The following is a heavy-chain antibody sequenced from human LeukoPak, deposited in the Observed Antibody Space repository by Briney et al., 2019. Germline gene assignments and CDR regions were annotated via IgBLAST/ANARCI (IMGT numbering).Heavy chain of an antibody. CDR2: LYFGGSA. V-gene: IGHV4-39*01. Sequence: SETLSLTCTVSGGSVSRKTYSWVWIRLPPGKGLEWIGSLYFGGSATYNPSLKSRVTISMDTSKNEVSLRLTSVTATDTAVYYCARVAYPLEGSYYYGMDVWGQGTTVTVSS. CDR3: ARVAYPLEGSYYYGMDV. CDR1: GGSVSRKTYS. J-gene: IGHJ6*02. D-gene: IGHD3-3*01.